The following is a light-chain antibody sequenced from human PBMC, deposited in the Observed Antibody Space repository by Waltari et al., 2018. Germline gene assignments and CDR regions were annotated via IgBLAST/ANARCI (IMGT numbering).Light chain of an antibody. Sequence: EIVLTQFPGSLSLSRGERATLSCRASQSVSSTYLAWYQQKPGQAPRLLIFGASGRDTGIPDRFSGSGSGKDFTVTISRLEPEDFAVYYCQQYAGSPGTFGQGTKVEI. V-gene: IGKV3-20*01. CDR1: QSVSSTY. CDR3: QQYAGSPGT. CDR2: GAS. J-gene: IGKJ1*01.